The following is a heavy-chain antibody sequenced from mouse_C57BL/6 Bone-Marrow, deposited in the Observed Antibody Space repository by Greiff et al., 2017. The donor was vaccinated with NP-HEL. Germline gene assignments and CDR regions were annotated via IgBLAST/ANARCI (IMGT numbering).Heavy chain of an antibody. V-gene: IGHV1-80*01. CDR3: AREILPHYFDY. CDR1: GYAFSSYW. D-gene: IGHD5-5*01. Sequence: QVQLQQSGAELVKPGASVKISCKASGYAFSSYWMNWVKQRPGKGLEWIGQIYPGDGDTNYNGKFKGKATLTADKSSSTAYMQLSSLTSEDSAVYFCAREILPHYFDYWGQGTTLTVSS. CDR2: IYPGDGDT. J-gene: IGHJ2*01.